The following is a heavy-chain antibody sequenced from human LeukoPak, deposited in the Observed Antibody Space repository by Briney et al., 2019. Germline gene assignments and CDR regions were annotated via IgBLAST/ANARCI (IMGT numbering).Heavy chain of an antibody. V-gene: IGHV3-30-3*02. CDR1: GFTFSSYA. J-gene: IGHJ4*02. Sequence: GGSLRLSCAASGFTFSSYAMHWVRQAPGKGLEWVAVISYDGSNKYYADSVKGRLTISRDNSKNTLYLQMNSLRAEDTAVYYCAKDTATAFDYWGQGTLVTVSS. CDR2: ISYDGSNK. D-gene: IGHD5-18*01. CDR3: AKDTATAFDY.